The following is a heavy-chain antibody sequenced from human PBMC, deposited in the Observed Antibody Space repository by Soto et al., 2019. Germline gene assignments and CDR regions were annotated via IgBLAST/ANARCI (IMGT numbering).Heavy chain of an antibody. CDR2: ISWNSGSI. V-gene: IGHV3-9*01. J-gene: IGHJ6*03. D-gene: IGHD3-10*01. CDR3: AKDVFGLWFGEGYMDV. CDR1: GFTFDDYA. Sequence: EVQLVESGGGLVQPGRSLRLSCAASGFTFDDYAMHWVRQAPGKGLEWVSGISWNSGSIGYADSVKGRFTISRDNAKNSLYLQMNSLRAEDTALYYCAKDVFGLWFGEGYMDVWGKGTTVTVSS.